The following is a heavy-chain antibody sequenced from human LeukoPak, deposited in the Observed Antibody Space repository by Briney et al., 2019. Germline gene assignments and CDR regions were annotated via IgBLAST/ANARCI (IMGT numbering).Heavy chain of an antibody. D-gene: IGHD3-10*02. J-gene: IGHJ6*04. CDR1: GFTFSSYG. CDR2: ISSSGSTI. Sequence: GTLRLSCAASGFTFSSYGMSWVRQAPGKGLEWVSYISSSGSTIYYADSVKGRFTISRDNAKNPLYLQMNSLRAEDTAVYYCAELGITMIGGVWGKGTTVTISS. V-gene: IGHV3-48*04. CDR3: AELGITMIGGV.